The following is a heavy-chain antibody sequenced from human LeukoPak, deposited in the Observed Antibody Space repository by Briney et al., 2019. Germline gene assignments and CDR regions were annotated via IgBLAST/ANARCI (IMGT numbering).Heavy chain of an antibody. CDR3: ARGWMVKYYFDY. CDR2: ISGSGLRT. V-gene: IGHV3-23*01. Sequence: PGRSLRLSCAASGFIFTNYAMAWVRQTPGKGREWVSAISGSGLRTNYADSARGRFTISRDNSKNTVDLQMDSLRAEDTAIYYCARGWMVKYYFDYWGQGTLVTVSS. CDR1: GFIFTNYA. J-gene: IGHJ4*02. D-gene: IGHD6-19*01.